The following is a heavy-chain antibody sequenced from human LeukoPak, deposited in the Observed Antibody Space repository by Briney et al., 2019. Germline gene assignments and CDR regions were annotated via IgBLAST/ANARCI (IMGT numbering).Heavy chain of an antibody. CDR1: GFPFNTYV. J-gene: IGHJ6*03. CDR3: AKGGESYYNYYYMDV. V-gene: IGHV3-23*01. D-gene: IGHD3-16*01. CDR2: ISESSTST. Sequence: GGSLRLSCAASGFPFNTYVMTWVRQAPGKGPEWISAISESSTSTYYADSVKGRFTISRDNSKNTLYLEMNSLRAEDTAIYYCAKGGESYYNYYYMDVWGKGTTVSVSS.